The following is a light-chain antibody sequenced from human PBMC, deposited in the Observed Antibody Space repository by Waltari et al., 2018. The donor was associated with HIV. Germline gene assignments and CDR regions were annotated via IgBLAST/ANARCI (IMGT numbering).Light chain of an antibody. CDR2: LSS. J-gene: IGKJ4*01. Sequence: DIVLTQSPLSLPVTPGEPASISCRSSQSLLHTNGYNYSDWYLQKPGQSPQHLIYLSSNRASGVPDRFSGSGSGTDFTLKSSKVEAEDVEVYYCMETLQTPRLTFGGGTKVEIK. CDR1: QSLLHTNGYNY. CDR3: METLQTPRLT. V-gene: IGKV2-28*01.